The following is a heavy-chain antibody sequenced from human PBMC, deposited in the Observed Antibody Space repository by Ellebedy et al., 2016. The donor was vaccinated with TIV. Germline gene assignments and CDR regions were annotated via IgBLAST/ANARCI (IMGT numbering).Heavy chain of an antibody. Sequence: ASVKVSCXASGYTFSRYGISWVRQAPGQGLEWMGWSSTYNGNTNYAEKFQGRVTMTTDTSTSTTYMELSSLRSEDTAVYYCARGPEIEDYSKYPTTSYGMDVWGQGTTVTVSS. V-gene: IGHV1-18*04. CDR3: ARGPEIEDYSKYPTTSYGMDV. D-gene: IGHD4-11*01. J-gene: IGHJ6*02. CDR2: SSTYNGNT. CDR1: GYTFSRYG.